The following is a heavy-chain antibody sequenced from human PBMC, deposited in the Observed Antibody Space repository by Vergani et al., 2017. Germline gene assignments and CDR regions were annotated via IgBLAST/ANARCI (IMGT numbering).Heavy chain of an antibody. D-gene: IGHD2-2*02. CDR2: IYYSGST. V-gene: IGHV4-31*03. CDR1: GGSISSGGYY. Sequence: QVQLQESGPGLVKPSQTLSLTCTVSGGSISSGGYYWSWIRQHPGKGLEWIGYIYYSGSTYYNPSLKSRVTISVDTSKNQFSLKLSSVTAADTAVYYCARAPRDIVVVPAXITYEEYYYYYMDVWGKGTTVTVSS. CDR3: ARAPRDIVVVPAXITYEEYYYYYMDV. J-gene: IGHJ6*03.